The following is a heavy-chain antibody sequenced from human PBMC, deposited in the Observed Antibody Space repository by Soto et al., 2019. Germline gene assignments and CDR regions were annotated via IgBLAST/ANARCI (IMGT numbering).Heavy chain of an antibody. V-gene: IGHV4-59*01. Sequence: QVQLQVSAPGLVKPSATLSLTCTVSGDSISAYSWSWVRQPPGKGLEWIGNIHYNGNSKYNPSLNSRVPMSVTTSKNQFCLKLSSVTAADTAKYFCAREGNLGRWLQPLDFWGQGTLVTVSS. J-gene: IGHJ4*02. CDR1: GDSISAYS. D-gene: IGHD5-12*01. CDR3: AREGNLGRWLQPLDF. CDR2: IHYNGNS.